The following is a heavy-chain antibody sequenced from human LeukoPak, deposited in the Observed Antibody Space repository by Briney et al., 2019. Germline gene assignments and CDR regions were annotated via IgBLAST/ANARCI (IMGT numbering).Heavy chain of an antibody. CDR3: AKDRGDYYDIFDY. J-gene: IGHJ4*02. V-gene: IGHV3-23*01. D-gene: IGHD3-22*01. Sequence: GSLRLSCAASGFTFSSYAMSRVRQAPGKGLEWVSAISGSGGSTYYADSVKGRFTISRDNSKNTLYLQMNSLRAEDTAVYYCAKDRGDYYDIFDYWGQGTLVTVSS. CDR2: ISGSGGST. CDR1: GFTFSSYA.